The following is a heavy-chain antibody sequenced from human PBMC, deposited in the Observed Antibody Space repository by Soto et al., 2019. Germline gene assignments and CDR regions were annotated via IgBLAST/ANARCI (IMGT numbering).Heavy chain of an antibody. J-gene: IGHJ4*02. CDR3: ARDGRDSSGYGFDY. Sequence: EVQLVESGGGLVKPGGSLRLSCAASGFTFSSYSMNWVRQAPWKGLEWVSSISSSSSYIYYADSVKGRFTISRDNAKNSLYLQMNSLRAEDTAVYYCARDGRDSSGYGFDYWGQGTLVTVSS. CDR1: GFTFSSYS. V-gene: IGHV3-21*01. CDR2: ISSSSSYI. D-gene: IGHD3-22*01.